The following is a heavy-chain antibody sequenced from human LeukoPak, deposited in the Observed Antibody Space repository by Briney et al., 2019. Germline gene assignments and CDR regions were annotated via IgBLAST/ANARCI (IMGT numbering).Heavy chain of an antibody. D-gene: IGHD3-10*01. CDR3: ARVGFGEGPFDY. CDR1: GFTFSSYA. V-gene: IGHV3-64*01. Sequence: PGGSLRLSCAASGFTFSSYAMHWVRQAPGKGLEYVSAISSNGGSTYYANSVKGRFTISRDNSKNTLYLQMGSLRAEDMAVYYCARVGFGEGPFDYWGQGTLVTVSS. J-gene: IGHJ4*02. CDR2: ISSNGGST.